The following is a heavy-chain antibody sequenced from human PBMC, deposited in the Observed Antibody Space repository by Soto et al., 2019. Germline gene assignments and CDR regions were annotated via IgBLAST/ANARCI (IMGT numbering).Heavy chain of an antibody. CDR2: MYYSGAS. CDR1: GGSINYYY. Sequence: SETLSLTCTVSGGSINYYYWSWIRQPPGKGLEWIGSMYYSGASNYNPSLNSRVTISVDTFKSQFSLKLSSVTAADTAVYYCARLSYPGGSADTCFFDYWGQEALVTISS. D-gene: IGHD2-15*01. J-gene: IGHJ4*02. V-gene: IGHV4-59*01. CDR3: ARLSYPGGSADTCFFDY.